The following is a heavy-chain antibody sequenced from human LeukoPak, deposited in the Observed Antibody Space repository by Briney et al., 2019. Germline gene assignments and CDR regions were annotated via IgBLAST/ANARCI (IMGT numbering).Heavy chain of an antibody. CDR3: ARGLYSSTWPDY. V-gene: IGHV4-59*08. CDR1: GDSISSFY. J-gene: IGHJ4*02. Sequence: PSETLSLTCTVSGDSISSFYWSWIRQPPGKGLEWIGYIHYSGGTNYNPSLKSRVTISIDTSKNQLSLELSSVTAADTAVYYCARGLYSSTWPDYWGQGTLVTVSS. D-gene: IGHD6-13*01. CDR2: IHYSGGT.